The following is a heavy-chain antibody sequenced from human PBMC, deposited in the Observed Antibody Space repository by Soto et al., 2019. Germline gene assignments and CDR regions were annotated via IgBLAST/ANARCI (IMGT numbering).Heavy chain of an antibody. D-gene: IGHD7-27*01. CDR2: TYYRSKWYN. CDR1: GDSVSDNNAA. V-gene: IGHV6-1*01. Sequence: PSETLSLTCVISGDSVSDNNAAWNWIRQSPSRGLEWLGRTYYRSKWYNDYAVSVKSRITVNPDTSKNQFSLQLNSVTPEDTAVYYCARQNWAMYYFDSWGQGALVTVFS. J-gene: IGHJ4*02. CDR3: ARQNWAMYYFDS.